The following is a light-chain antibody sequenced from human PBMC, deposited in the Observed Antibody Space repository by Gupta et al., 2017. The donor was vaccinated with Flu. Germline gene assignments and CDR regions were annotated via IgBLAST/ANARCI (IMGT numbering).Light chain of an antibody. CDR1: QSVSIY. CDR2: DAS. V-gene: IGKV3-11*01. CDR3: QQRSNWPPLT. Sequence: EIVLTQSPATLSLSPGERATLSCRASQSVSIYLAWYKQKPGQAPRLLIYDASNRDTGIPARFSGSGYGKDLTLTISSREQEDFAGYYCQQRSNWPPLTFGGGTKVEIK. J-gene: IGKJ4*01.